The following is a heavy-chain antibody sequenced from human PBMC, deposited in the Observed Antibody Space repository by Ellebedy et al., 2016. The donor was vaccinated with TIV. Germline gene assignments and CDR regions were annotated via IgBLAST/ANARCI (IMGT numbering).Heavy chain of an antibody. Sequence: GESLKISCSASGFTFGSFAMTWVRQAPGKGLEWVSGINGGGTTYYADSVKGRFTISGDNSKNTLYLEMNSLRVKDTAVYFCAKARSWATDPYYGMDVWGQGTTVTVSS. V-gene: IGHV3-23*01. CDR3: AKARSWATDPYYGMDV. D-gene: IGHD3-16*01. J-gene: IGHJ6*02. CDR2: INGGGTT. CDR1: GFTFGSFA.